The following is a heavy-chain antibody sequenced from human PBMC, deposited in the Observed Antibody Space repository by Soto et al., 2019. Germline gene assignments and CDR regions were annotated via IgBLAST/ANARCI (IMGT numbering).Heavy chain of an antibody. Sequence: GESLKISCNGSGYSFTSYWISWVRQMPGKGLEWMGRIDPSDSYTNYSPSFQGHVTISADKSISTAYLQWSSLKASDTAMYYCARSDYGDYYYYYYYGMDVWGQGTTATVSS. V-gene: IGHV5-10-1*01. D-gene: IGHD4-17*01. J-gene: IGHJ6*02. CDR2: IDPSDSYT. CDR3: ARSDYGDYYYYYYYGMDV. CDR1: GYSFTSYW.